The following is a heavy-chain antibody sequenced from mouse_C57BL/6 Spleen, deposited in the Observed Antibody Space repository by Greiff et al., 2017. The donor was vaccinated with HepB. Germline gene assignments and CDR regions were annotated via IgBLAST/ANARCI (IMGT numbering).Heavy chain of an antibody. J-gene: IGHJ4*01. CDR3: APAITTDAMDY. D-gene: IGHD1-1*01. V-gene: IGHV1-42*01. CDR1: GYSFTGYY. Sequence: EVQLVESGPELVKPGASVKISCKASGYSFTGYYMNWVKQSPEKSLEWIGEINPSTGGTTYNQKFKAKATLTVDKSSSTAYMQLKSLTSEDSAVYYCAPAITTDAMDYWGQGTSVTVSS. CDR2: INPSTGGT.